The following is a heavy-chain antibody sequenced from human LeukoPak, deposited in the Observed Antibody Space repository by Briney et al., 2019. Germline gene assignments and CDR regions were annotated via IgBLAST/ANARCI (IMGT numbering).Heavy chain of an antibody. CDR2: INHSGST. J-gene: IGHJ5*02. V-gene: IGHV4-34*01. D-gene: IGHD3-3*01. CDR3: ARGPLRSGYYRPNWFDP. CDR1: GGSFSGYY. Sequence: PSETLSLTCAVYGGSFSGYYWSWIRQPPGKGLEWIGEINHSGSTNYNPSLKSRVTISVDTSKNQFPLNLSSVTAADTAVYYCARGPLRSGYYRPNWFDPWGQGTLVTVSS.